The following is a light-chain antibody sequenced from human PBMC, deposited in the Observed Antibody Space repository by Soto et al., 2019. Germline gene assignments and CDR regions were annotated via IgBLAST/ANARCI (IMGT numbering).Light chain of an antibody. V-gene: IGKV3-20*01. J-gene: IGKJ2*01. CDR1: QSVSSSY. CDR2: DAS. CDR3: QQYGSSPYP. Sequence: EIVLTQSPGTLSLSPGERATLSCRASQSVSSSYLAWYQQKPGQAPRLLIYDASSRATGITDRFSGSGSGTDFTLTIRSMEPEDFEVSFCQQYGSSPYPFGKGTKLEIK.